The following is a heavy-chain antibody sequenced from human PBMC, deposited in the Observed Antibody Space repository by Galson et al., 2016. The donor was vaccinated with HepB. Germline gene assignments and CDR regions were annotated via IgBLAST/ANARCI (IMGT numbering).Heavy chain of an antibody. J-gene: IGHJ4*02. Sequence: SVKASCKASGYIFTTYGVGWVRQAPGQGLEWMGCISTHNGETTYSQKFQGRVIMTTDTSTSTVYTELRGLRSDETAVYFCARFWSGFLPDYWGQGTLVIVSS. CDR1: GYIFTTYG. V-gene: IGHV1-18*01. CDR3: ARFWSGFLPDY. CDR2: ISTHNGET. D-gene: IGHD3-3*01.